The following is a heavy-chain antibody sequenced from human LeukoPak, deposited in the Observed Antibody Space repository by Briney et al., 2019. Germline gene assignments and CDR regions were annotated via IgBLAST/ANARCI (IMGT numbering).Heavy chain of an antibody. CDR1: GFDVSSNS. J-gene: IGHJ4*02. CDR3: AAWRGSNWFDY. CDR2: IFSGGST. D-gene: IGHD6-13*01. Sequence: GGSLRLSCAASGFDVSSNSMSWVRQAPGKGLEWVSVIFSGGSTNYANSMQGRFTISRDNSKNTLYLQMNSLRGEDTAVYYCAAWRGSNWFDYWGQGTQVTVSS. V-gene: IGHV3-53*01.